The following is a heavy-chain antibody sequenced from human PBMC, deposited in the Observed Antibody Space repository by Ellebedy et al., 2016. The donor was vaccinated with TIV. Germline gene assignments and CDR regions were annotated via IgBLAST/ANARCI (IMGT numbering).Heavy chain of an antibody. V-gene: IGHV3-30*03. CDR1: GFTFNDYN. J-gene: IGHJ4*02. D-gene: IGHD2-2*03. Sequence: GESLKISCAASGFTFNDYNMHWVRQAPGKGPEWVTEISYDGAKKYYADSVRGRFTISRDNSRNTLFLEMNSLTTEDTAVYHCARRGVGFAFDSWGQGSLVTVSS. CDR2: ISYDGAKK. CDR3: ARRGVGFAFDS.